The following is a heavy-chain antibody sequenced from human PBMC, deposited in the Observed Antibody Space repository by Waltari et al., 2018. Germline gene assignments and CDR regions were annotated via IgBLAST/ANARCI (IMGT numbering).Heavy chain of an antibody. Sequence: EVQLVESGGGLVKPGGSLRLSCAASGFTLSTYSMNWVRQAPGKGLGWVSSISSRSYIYYVDSLKGRFTISRDNAKNSLYLQMNSLRAEDTAVYYCGRDVYGDYVGGGGGAFDIWGQGTMVTVSS. CDR3: GRDVYGDYVGGGGGAFDI. CDR1: GFTLSTYS. V-gene: IGHV3-21*01. J-gene: IGHJ3*02. CDR2: ISSRSYI. D-gene: IGHD4-17*01.